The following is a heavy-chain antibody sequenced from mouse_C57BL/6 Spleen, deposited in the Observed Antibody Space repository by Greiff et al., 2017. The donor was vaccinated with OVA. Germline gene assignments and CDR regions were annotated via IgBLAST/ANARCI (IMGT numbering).Heavy chain of an antibody. CDR1: GYTFTSYW. CDR3: AMVDSSGYGWFAY. V-gene: IGHV1-74*01. J-gene: IGHJ3*01. Sequence: QVQLKQPGAELVKPGASVKVSCKASGYTFTSYWMHWVKQRPGQGLEWIGRIHPSDSDTNYNQKFKGKATLTVDKSSSTAYMQLSSLTSEDSAVYYCAMVDSSGYGWFAYWGQGTLVTVSA. CDR2: IHPSDSDT. D-gene: IGHD3-2*02.